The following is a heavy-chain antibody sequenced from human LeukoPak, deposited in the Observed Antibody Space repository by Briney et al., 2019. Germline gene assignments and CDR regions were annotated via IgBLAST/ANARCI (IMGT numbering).Heavy chain of an antibody. V-gene: IGHV4-31*03. D-gene: IGHD6-6*01. CDR1: RGFISSGDYL. J-gene: IGHJ6*02. CDR2: IYYTRNT. Sequence: SETLSLTCTVARGFISSGDYLCTWIRQDPVKGLEWNGYIYYTRNTYYNPALRSRVHISVDTSKNQFSLNLSSVTAADTAVYFCARGHSTSSPYFCNGVDVWGQGTTVTVSS. CDR3: ARGHSTSSPYFCNGVDV.